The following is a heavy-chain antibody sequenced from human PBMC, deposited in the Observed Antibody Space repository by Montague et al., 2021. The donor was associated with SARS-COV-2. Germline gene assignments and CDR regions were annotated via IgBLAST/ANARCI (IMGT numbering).Heavy chain of an antibody. D-gene: IGHD1-26*01. Sequence: SETLSLTCTVSGGSITNYYWTWIRQSPGRGLEWIGYIYYSATTNYNPSLKSRVTMSIDTFKNQFSLSLSSVTAADSAVYYCARLRRGTYYVSFDPWGQGALVSVSS. J-gene: IGHJ5*02. V-gene: IGHV4-59*12. CDR3: ARLRRGTYYVSFDP. CDR1: GGSITNYY. CDR2: IYYSATT.